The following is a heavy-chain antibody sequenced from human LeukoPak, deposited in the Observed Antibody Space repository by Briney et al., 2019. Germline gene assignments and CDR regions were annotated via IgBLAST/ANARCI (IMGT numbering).Heavy chain of an antibody. CDR1: GYTLTGYY. J-gene: IGHJ4*02. D-gene: IGHD6-19*01. CDR3: ARDPAQNIAVAADFDY. Sequence: ASVKVSCKASGYTLTGYYMHWVRQAPGQGLEWMGWINPNSGGTNYAQNFQGRVTMTRDTSITTAYMELSRLRSDDTAVYYCARDPAQNIAVAADFDYWGQGTLVTVSS. CDR2: INPNSGGT. V-gene: IGHV1-2*02.